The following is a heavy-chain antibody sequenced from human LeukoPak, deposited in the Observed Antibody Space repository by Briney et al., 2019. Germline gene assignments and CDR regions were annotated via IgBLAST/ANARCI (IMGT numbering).Heavy chain of an antibody. CDR1: GFTFSSYW. V-gene: IGHV3-74*01. J-gene: IGHJ6*02. Sequence: GGSLRLSCAASGFTFSSYWMHWVRQAPGKGLVWVSRINTDGSGTSYADSVKGRFTISRDNAKNTLYLQMNSLRAEDTAVYFCARSAARLRYYYAMDVWGQGTTVTVCS. CDR2: INTDGSGT. D-gene: IGHD6-6*01. CDR3: ARSAARLRYYYAMDV.